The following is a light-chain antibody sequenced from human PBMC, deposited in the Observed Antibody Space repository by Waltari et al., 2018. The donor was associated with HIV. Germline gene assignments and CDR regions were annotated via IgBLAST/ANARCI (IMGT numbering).Light chain of an antibody. Sequence: QSVLTQPPSVSAAPGQKVTISCSGGSSNIGKNYVSWYQQSPGTATRLLIYENTKRRSGLPDRFAGSKSATSATLDITGLQTGDEADYYCASWDSSLSVGVFGGGTRLTVL. CDR1: SSNIGKNY. V-gene: IGLV1-51*02. CDR3: ASWDSSLSVGV. CDR2: ENT. J-gene: IGLJ3*02.